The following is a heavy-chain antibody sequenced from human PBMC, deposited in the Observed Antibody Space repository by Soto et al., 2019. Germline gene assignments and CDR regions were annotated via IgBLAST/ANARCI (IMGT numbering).Heavy chain of an antibody. CDR3: ARYGSGSATLDY. J-gene: IGHJ4*02. D-gene: IGHD3-10*01. Sequence: QVQLQQWGAGLLKPSETLSLTCAVYGGSFSGYYWSWIRQPPGKGLEWIGEINHSGSTNYNPSLKSRVTIXVXPSKHQFSLKLSSVTAADPAVYYCARYGSGSATLDYWGQGTLVTVSS. CDR2: INHSGST. CDR1: GGSFSGYY. V-gene: IGHV4-34*01.